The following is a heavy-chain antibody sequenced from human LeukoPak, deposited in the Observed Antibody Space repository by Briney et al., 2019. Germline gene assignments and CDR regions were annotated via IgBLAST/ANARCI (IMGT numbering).Heavy chain of an antibody. D-gene: IGHD3-16*01. J-gene: IGHJ6*02. CDR1: GFTFSSYW. CDR3: AGDRSHYVTAEYYYGMDV. Sequence: GGSLRLSCAASGFTFSSYWMSWVRQAPGKGLEWVANIKQDGSEKYYVDSVKGRFTISRDNAKNSLYLQMNSLRAEDTAVYYCAGDRSHYVTAEYYYGMDVWGQGTTVTVSS. CDR2: IKQDGSEK. V-gene: IGHV3-7*01.